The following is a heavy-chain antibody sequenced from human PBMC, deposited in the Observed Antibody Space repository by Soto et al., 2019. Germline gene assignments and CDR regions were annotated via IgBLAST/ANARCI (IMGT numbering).Heavy chain of an antibody. Sequence: DVQLVESGGGLVQPGRSLRLSCAASGFTFDDYAMHWVRQAPGKGLEWVSGISWNSGSIGYADSVKGRFTISRDNAKNSLYLQMNSLRAEDTALYYCAKDILGGYCSSTSCYVGAFDIWGQGTMVTVSS. CDR3: AKDILGGYCSSTSCYVGAFDI. CDR2: ISWNSGSI. D-gene: IGHD2-2*01. V-gene: IGHV3-9*01. CDR1: GFTFDDYA. J-gene: IGHJ3*02.